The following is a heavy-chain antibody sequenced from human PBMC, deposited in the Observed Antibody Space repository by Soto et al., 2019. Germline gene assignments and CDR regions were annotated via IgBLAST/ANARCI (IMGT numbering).Heavy chain of an antibody. CDR2: IYYSGIT. V-gene: IGHV4-31*03. D-gene: IGHD3-10*01. CDR1: GGSVNSGGYY. Sequence: QVQLQETGPGLVKPSQTLSLTCTVSGGSVNSGGYYWSWIRQHPGKGLEWIGYIYYSGITYYNPSLKSRVTMSVDTSKNPFSLKLSSVTAADTAVYYCARDPTGELWFGDWGQGTLVTVSS. J-gene: IGHJ4*02. CDR3: ARDPTGELWFGD.